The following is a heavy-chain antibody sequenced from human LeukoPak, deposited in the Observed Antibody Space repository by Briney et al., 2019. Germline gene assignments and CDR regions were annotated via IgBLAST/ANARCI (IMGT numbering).Heavy chain of an antibody. D-gene: IGHD3-22*01. CDR2: IGAGGTFT. CDR1: GFTFSSYA. CDR3: ASHYDTSGYHYFDF. V-gene: IGHV3-23*01. Sequence: QPGGSLRLSCTASGFTFSSYAMNWVRQAPGKGLEWVSGIGAGGTFTYYADSVKGRFTISRDNSKNTLYLQMNSLRAEDTAVYSCASHYDTSGYHYFDFWGQGTLVTVSS. J-gene: IGHJ4*02.